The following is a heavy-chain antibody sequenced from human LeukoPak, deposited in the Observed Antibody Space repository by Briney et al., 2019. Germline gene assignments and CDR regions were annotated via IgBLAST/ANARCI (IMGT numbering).Heavy chain of an antibody. Sequence: SETLSLTCAVYGGSFSGYYWSWIRQPPGKGLEWIGEINHSGSTNYNPSLKSRVTISVDTSKNPFSLKLSSVTAADTAVYYCARGRPTVTTLVGPGYGENFDYWGQGTLVTVSS. CDR2: INHSGST. V-gene: IGHV4-34*01. J-gene: IGHJ4*02. CDR3: ARGRPTVTTLVGPGYGENFDY. CDR1: GGSFSGYY. D-gene: IGHD4-17*01.